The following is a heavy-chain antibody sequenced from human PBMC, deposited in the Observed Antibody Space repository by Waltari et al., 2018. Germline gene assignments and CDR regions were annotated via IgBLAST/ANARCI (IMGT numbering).Heavy chain of an antibody. CDR3: ARSGEMKGTVDY. CDR1: GGTFSNYT. CDR2: IIPFLGIS. V-gene: IGHV1-69*02. Sequence: HVQLEQSGAEVKKPGSSVKVSCKASGGTFSNYTVTWVRQAPGQGLEWMGSIIPFLGISKYAQSLQARLTITVDQSTNTVYMELNNLRPEDTGVYYCARSGEMKGTVDYWGQGTLVTVSS. J-gene: IGHJ4*02. D-gene: IGHD1-1*01.